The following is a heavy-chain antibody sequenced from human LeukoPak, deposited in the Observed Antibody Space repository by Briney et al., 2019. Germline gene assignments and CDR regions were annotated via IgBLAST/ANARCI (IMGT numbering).Heavy chain of an antibody. V-gene: IGHV3-23*01. CDR1: GFSFSSYA. Sequence: GGSLRLSCAASGFSFSSYAMSRVRQAPGKGLEWVSSISGSDSRTYYADSVKGRFTISRDNSKNTLYLQMNSLRADETAVYYCASRPGADIGPLDYWGQGTLVTVSS. CDR3: ASRPGADIGPLDY. J-gene: IGHJ4*02. CDR2: ISGSDSRT. D-gene: IGHD2-2*01.